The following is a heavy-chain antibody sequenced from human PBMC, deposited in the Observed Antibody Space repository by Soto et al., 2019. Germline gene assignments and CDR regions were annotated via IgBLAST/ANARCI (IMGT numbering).Heavy chain of an antibody. Sequence: GGSLRLSCAASGFTFDDYAMHWVRQAPGKGLEWVSGISWNSGSIGYADSVKGRFTISRDNAKNSLYLQMNSLRAEDTAVYYCARGYRPWVLDAFDIWGQGTMVTVSS. CDR1: GFTFDDYA. CDR2: ISWNSGSI. CDR3: ARGYRPWVLDAFDI. D-gene: IGHD2-2*03. J-gene: IGHJ3*02. V-gene: IGHV3-9*01.